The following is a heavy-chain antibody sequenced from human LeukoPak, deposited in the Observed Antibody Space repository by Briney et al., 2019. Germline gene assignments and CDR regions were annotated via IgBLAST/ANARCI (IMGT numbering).Heavy chain of an antibody. V-gene: IGHV3-23*01. CDR1: GFTLSTYA. CDR3: AKVGGITMVRGVIIFDY. J-gene: IGHJ4*02. CDR2: TSSSDAGT. D-gene: IGHD3-10*01. Sequence: GGSLRLSCAASGFTLSTYAMSWVRQTPGKGLEWVAATSSSDAGTYHADSVKGRFTISRDNSKNTLYLQMNSLRAEDTAVYYCAKVGGITMVRGVIIFDYWGQGTLVTVSS.